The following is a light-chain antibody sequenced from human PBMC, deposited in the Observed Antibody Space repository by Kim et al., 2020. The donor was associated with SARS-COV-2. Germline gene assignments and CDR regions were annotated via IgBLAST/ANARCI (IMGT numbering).Light chain of an antibody. CDR1: SVGDKY. J-gene: IGLJ3*02. Sequence: VSGSPRQTATVACSRGSVGDKYICWYQQKSGQSPVLVIYQSYKRPSGIPERFSGSNSGNTATLTISGTQAMDEADYYCQAWDFNRVFGRGTRLTVL. CDR3: QAWDFNRV. CDR2: QSY. V-gene: IGLV3-1*01.